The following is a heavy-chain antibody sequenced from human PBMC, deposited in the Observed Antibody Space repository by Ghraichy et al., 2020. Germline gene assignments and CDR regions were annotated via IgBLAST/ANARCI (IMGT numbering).Heavy chain of an antibody. J-gene: IGHJ6*02. CDR3: AKDAGRTIFGVVTVYGMDV. Sequence: GGSLRLTCTTSGFTFSSYGMHWVRQAPGKGLEWVAVISYDGSNKYYADSVKGRFTISRDNSKNTLYLQMNSLRAEDTAVYYCAKDAGRTIFGVVTVYGMDVWGQGTTVTVSS. V-gene: IGHV3-30*18. CDR1: GFTFSSYG. CDR2: ISYDGSNK. D-gene: IGHD3-3*01.